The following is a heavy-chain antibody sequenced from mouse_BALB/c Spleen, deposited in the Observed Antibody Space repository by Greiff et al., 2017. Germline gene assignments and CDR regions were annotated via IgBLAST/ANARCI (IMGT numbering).Heavy chain of an antibody. CDR1: GFSLTSYG. CDR2: IWSDGST. J-gene: IGHJ4*01. D-gene: IGHD2-14*01. V-gene: IGHV2-6-2*01. Sequence: VKLMESGPDLVAPSQSLSITCTVSGFSLTSYGVHWVRQPPGKGLEWLVVIWSDGSTTYNSALKSRLSISKDNSKSQVFLKMNSLQTDDTAMYYCARHEGTYYAMDYWGQGTSVTVSS. CDR3: ARHEGTYYAMDY.